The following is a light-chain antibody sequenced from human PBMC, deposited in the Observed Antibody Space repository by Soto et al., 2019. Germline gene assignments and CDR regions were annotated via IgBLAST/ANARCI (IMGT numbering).Light chain of an antibody. Sequence: EIVLTQSPGTLSLSPGERATLFCRASQSVSSSHLAWYQQKPGQAPRLLIYGASSRATGIPDRISGRGSGTGFTLTISRLEPEDFAVYYCQQYGSSPPLYTFGQGTKLEIK. J-gene: IGKJ2*01. CDR2: GAS. CDR3: QQYGSSPPLYT. V-gene: IGKV3-20*01. CDR1: QSVSSSH.